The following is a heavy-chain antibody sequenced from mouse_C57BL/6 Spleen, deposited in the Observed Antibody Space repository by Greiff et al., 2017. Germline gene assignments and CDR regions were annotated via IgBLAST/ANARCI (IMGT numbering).Heavy chain of an antibody. D-gene: IGHD2-4*01. CDR3: ARAGYYYVRFAY. V-gene: IGHV1-26*01. J-gene: IGHJ3*01. CDR1: GYTFTDYY. Sequence: EVQLQQSGPELVKPGASVKISCKASGYTFTDYYMNWVKQSHGKSLEWIGDINPNSGGTSYNQKFKGKATLTVDKSSSTAYMELRSLTSEDSAVYSGARAGYYYVRFAYWGQGTPVTVSA. CDR2: INPNSGGT.